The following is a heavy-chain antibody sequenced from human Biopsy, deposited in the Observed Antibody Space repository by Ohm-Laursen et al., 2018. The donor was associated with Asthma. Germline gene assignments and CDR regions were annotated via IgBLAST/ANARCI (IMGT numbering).Heavy chain of an antibody. V-gene: IGHV3-30*18. CDR2: ISIDGSNK. J-gene: IGHJ4*02. D-gene: IGHD1-26*01. Sequence: SLRLSCSAFGFTFSNYGLHWVRQAPGKGLDWVAVISIDGSNKNYTDSVKGRFTISRDNSRNTLHLQMNSLRAEDTAVYYCAKDVFPGWELRRGPDYWGQGTLVTVSS. CDR1: GFTFSNYG. CDR3: AKDVFPGWELRRGPDY.